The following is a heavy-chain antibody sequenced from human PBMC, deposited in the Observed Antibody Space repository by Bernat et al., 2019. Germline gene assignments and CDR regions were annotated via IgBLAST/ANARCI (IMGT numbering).Heavy chain of an antibody. CDR2: IGTAGDP. V-gene: IGHV3-13*05. CDR3: ARGGLSGYYYWYFDL. Sequence: EVQLVESGGGLVQPGGSLRLSCVASGFTFSSYDMHWVRQATGKGLEWVSAIGTAGDPYYPGSVKGRFTISREKAKNSLYLQMNSLRAGDTAVYYCARGGLSGYYYWYFDLWGRGTLVTVSS. D-gene: IGHD3-22*01. CDR1: GFTFSSYD. J-gene: IGHJ2*01.